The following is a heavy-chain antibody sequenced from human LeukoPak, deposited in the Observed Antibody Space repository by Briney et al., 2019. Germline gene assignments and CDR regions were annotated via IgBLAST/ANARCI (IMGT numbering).Heavy chain of an antibody. CDR3: ARVHSSSSEYYFDY. J-gene: IGHJ4*02. V-gene: IGHV4-39*07. CDR2: IYYSGST. Sequence: SETLSLTCTVSGGSISSSSYYWGWIRQPPGKGLEWIGSIYYSGSTYYNPSLKSRVTISVDTSKNQFSLKLSSVTAADTAVYYCARVHSSSSEYYFDYWGQGTLVTVSS. D-gene: IGHD6-6*01. CDR1: GGSISSSSYY.